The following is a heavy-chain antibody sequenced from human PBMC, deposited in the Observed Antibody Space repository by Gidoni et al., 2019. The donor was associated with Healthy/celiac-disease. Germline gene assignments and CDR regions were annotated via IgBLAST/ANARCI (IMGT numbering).Heavy chain of an antibody. J-gene: IGHJ4*02. D-gene: IGHD3-22*01. V-gene: IGHV3-48*02. CDR2: ISSSSSTI. CDR3: ARDTLNYYDSSGSIDY. Sequence: EVQLVESGGGLVQPGGSLRLSCAASGFTFSSYSMNWVRQAPGKGLEWVSYISSSSSTIYYADSVKGRFTISRDNAKNSLYLQMNSLRDEDTAVYYCARDTLNYYDSSGSIDYWGQGTLVTVSS. CDR1: GFTFSSYS.